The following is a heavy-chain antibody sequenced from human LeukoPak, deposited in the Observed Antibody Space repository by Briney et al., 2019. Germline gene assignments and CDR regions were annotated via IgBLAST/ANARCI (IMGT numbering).Heavy chain of an antibody. V-gene: IGHV3-23*01. D-gene: IGHD3-10*01. Sequence: PSETLSLTCAVYGGSFNDYYWNWVRQAPGKGLEWVSAISGSGGSTYYADSVKGRFTISRDNSKNTLYLQMNSLRAEDTAVCYCAKGLLYYYGSGSYYTPVDAFDIWGQGTMVTVSS. J-gene: IGHJ3*02. CDR2: ISGSGGST. CDR3: AKGLLYYYGSGSYYTPVDAFDI. CDR1: GGSFNDYY.